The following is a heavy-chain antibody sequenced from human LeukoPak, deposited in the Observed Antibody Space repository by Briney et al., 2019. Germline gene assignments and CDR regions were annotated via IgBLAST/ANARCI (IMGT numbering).Heavy chain of an antibody. CDR2: IYSAGST. CDR3: VRERHGEITEN. D-gene: IGHD4-17*01. Sequence: GGSLRLSCAASGFTVTSKRMSWVRQAPGKGLEWVSVIYSAGSTSYADSVKGRFTISRDNSKNTLDLQMNSLRVEDTAVYYCVRERHGEITENWGQGTLVSVSS. CDR1: GFTVTSKR. J-gene: IGHJ4*02. V-gene: IGHV3-53*01.